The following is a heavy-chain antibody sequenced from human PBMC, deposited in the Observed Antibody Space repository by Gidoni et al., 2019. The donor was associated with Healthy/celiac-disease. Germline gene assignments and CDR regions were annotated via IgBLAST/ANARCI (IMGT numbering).Heavy chain of an antibody. CDR1: GFTFSSYG. Sequence: QVQLVESGGGVVQPGRSLRLSCAASGFTFSSYGMHWVRQAPGKGLEWVAVISYDGSNKYYADSVKGRFTISRDNSKNTLYLQMNSLRAEDTAVYYCAKDLFNWNYVLPSYYGMDVWGQGTTVTVSS. J-gene: IGHJ6*02. CDR3: AKDLFNWNYVLPSYYGMDV. V-gene: IGHV3-30*18. D-gene: IGHD1-7*01. CDR2: ISYDGSNK.